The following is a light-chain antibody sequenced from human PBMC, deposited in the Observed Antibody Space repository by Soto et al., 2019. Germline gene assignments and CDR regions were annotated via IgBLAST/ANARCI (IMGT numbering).Light chain of an antibody. V-gene: IGLV1-40*01. Sequence: QSVLTQPPSVSGAPGQRVTVSCTGSSSNIGAGYDVHWYKHLPRAAPKLLIYGNSNRPSGVPDRFSGSKSGTSASLAISGLQAEDEADYYCQSYDSNLSVVFGGGTKLTVL. CDR2: GNS. CDR3: QSYDSNLSVV. J-gene: IGLJ2*01. CDR1: SSNIGAGYD.